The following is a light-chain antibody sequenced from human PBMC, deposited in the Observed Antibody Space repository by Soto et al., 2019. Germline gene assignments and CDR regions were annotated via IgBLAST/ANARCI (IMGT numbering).Light chain of an antibody. J-gene: IGKJ1*01. CDR2: KAS. CDR1: QTISSW. CDR3: QHYNSYSEA. Sequence: DIQITHSPSTLSGSVGDRVTITCRGSQTISSWLAWYQQKPGKAPKLLIYKASTLKSGVPSRFSGSGSGTEFTLTISSLQPDDFATYYCQHYNSYSEAFGQGTKVDIK. V-gene: IGKV1-5*03.